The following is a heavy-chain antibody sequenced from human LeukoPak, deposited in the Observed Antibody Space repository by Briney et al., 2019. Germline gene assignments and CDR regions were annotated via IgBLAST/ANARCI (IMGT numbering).Heavy chain of an antibody. J-gene: IGHJ3*02. CDR2: IGTSYSSM. CDR1: GFTFSSYT. V-gene: IGHV3-48*01. Sequence: GGSLRLSCAASGFTFSSYTMNWVRRAPGKGLELLSYIGTSYSSMSNAASVKGRFTISRDNAKNSLYLQMNSLRAEDTAVYYCARDYGYAFDIWGQGTMVTVSS. CDR3: ARDYGYAFDI. D-gene: IGHD3-10*01.